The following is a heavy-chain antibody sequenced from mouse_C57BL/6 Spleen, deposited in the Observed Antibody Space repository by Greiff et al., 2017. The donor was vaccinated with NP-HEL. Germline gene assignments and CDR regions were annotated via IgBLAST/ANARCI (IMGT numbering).Heavy chain of an antibody. CDR1: GYTFTSYW. Sequence: VKQSCKASGYTFTSYWMQWVTQRPGQGLEWIGEIDPSDSYTNYNQKFKGKATLTVDTSASTAYMQLSSLTSEDSAVYDCERSGYYGSTGPDYWGKGTTLTVSS. CDR2: IDPSDSYT. CDR3: ERSGYYGSTGPDY. V-gene: IGHV1-50*01. J-gene: IGHJ2*01. D-gene: IGHD1-1*01.